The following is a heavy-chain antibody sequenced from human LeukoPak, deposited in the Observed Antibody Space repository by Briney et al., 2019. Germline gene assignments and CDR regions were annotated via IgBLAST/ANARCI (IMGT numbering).Heavy chain of an antibody. V-gene: IGHV4-39*01. Sequence: PSETLSLTCTVSGGSISTSNYYWGWIRQPPGKGLEWIGTIYYSGSTHYNPSLNSRVSISIDTSKNQFFLKLNSVTATDSAVYYCARQGWFRGAIDDFWGQGTLVTVSS. CDR2: IYYSGST. CDR1: GGSISTSNYY. D-gene: IGHD3-10*01. J-gene: IGHJ4*02. CDR3: ARQGWFRGAIDDF.